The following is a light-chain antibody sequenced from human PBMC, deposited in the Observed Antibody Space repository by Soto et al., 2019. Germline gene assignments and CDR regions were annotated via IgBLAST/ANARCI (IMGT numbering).Light chain of an antibody. CDR3: QKRSEWPQLT. V-gene: IGKV3-11*01. CDR1: HSVNSY. J-gene: IGKJ4*01. CDR2: DAY. Sequence: EIVLTHAPATLSLSQLERANLSCSASHSVNSYLAWYQQKPGQAPRLLIYDAYKRATDVPDTFSGSGSGTDFTLTIRRLEPADFAVYYCQKRSEWPQLTCGGGHK.